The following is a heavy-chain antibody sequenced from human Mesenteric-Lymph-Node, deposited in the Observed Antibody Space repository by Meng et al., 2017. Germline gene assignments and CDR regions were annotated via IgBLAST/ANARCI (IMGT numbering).Heavy chain of an antibody. Sequence: GSLRLSCSVSGDSIRNAFYWGWIRQSPGKGLEWIGSLHYNSGTTYYSPSLKSRVTISGDTSKNQVSLRVNSATAADTAVYYCVRDSRTYTYGNVFFDNWGQGTLVTVSS. CDR3: VRDSRTYTYGNVFFDN. J-gene: IGHJ4*02. CDR1: GDSIRNAFY. V-gene: IGHV4-38-2*02. D-gene: IGHD5-18*01. CDR2: LHYNSGTT.